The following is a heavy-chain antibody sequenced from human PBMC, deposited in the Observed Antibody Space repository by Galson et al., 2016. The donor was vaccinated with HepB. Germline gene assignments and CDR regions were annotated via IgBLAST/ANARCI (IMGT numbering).Heavy chain of an antibody. J-gene: IGHJ3*02. D-gene: IGHD3-10*01. CDR3: ARDTTYYGPGTYFDAYDI. Sequence: SLRLSCAASGFTFSSYWMTWVRQAPGKGLEWAANIKRDASEENYVDSVKGRFTISRDNARNSLHLQMNSLGAEDTAVYYCARDTTYYGPGTYFDAYDIWGQGTMVTASS. V-gene: IGHV3-7*03. CDR2: IKRDASEE. CDR1: GFTFSSYW.